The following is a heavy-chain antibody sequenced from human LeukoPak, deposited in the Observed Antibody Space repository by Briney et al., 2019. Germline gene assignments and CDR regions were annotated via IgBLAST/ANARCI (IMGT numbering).Heavy chain of an antibody. V-gene: IGHV3-33*01. CDR1: GFTFSSYG. Sequence: GGSLRLSCAASGFTFSSYGMHWVRQAPGKGLEGVAVIWYDGSNKYYADSVKGRFTISRDNSKNTLYLQMNSLRAEDTAVYYCARDDPAAGTLDYWGQGTLVTVSS. J-gene: IGHJ4*02. CDR2: IWYDGSNK. CDR3: ARDDPAAGTLDY. D-gene: IGHD6-13*01.